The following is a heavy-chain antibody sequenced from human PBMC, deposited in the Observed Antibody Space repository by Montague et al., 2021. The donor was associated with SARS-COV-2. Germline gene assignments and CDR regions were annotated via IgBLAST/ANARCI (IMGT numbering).Heavy chain of an antibody. CDR1: GGSITGYC. Sequence: SETLSLTCTVYGGSITGYCWTWIRQSPGKGLEWIGEIIHSGSTKYNPSLKSRVTISVDTSKNQFSLDLTSVTAADTAVYYCARGAPGYWGQGTLVTVSS. V-gene: IGHV4-34*01. CDR3: ARGAPGY. J-gene: IGHJ4*02. CDR2: IIHSGST.